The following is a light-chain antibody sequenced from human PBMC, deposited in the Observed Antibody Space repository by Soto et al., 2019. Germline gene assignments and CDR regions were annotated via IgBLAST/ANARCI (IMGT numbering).Light chain of an antibody. CDR1: QSGSSSY. J-gene: IGKJ1*01. V-gene: IGKV3-20*01. Sequence: EIVLTQSPGTLSLSPGERATLSCRASQSGSSSYLAWYQQKPGQAPRLLIYGASSRATGIPDRFSGSGSGTDFTLTISRLEPEDFAVYYCQQYGSSPLWTFGQGTKVDIK. CDR2: GAS. CDR3: QQYGSSPLWT.